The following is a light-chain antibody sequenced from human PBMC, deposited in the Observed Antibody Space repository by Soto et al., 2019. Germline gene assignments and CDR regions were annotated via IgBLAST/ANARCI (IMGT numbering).Light chain of an antibody. V-gene: IGLV2-14*01. J-gene: IGLJ2*01. CDR1: SSDVGGYNF. CDR2: EVS. CDR3: SSYTGSTSVV. Sequence: QSALTQPASVSGSAGQSITISCTGSSSDVGGYNFVSWYQQHPGKAPKLMIYEVSNRPSGVSNRFSGSKSGNTASLTISGLQADDEADYYCSSYTGSTSVVFGGGTKVTVL.